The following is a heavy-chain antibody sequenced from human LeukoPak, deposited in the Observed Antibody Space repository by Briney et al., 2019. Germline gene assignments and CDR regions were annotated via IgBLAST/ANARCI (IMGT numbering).Heavy chain of an antibody. CDR1: GYSFTSYW. J-gene: IGHJ3*02. V-gene: IGHV5-51*01. Sequence: GESLKISCQGSGYSFTSYWIGWVRQMPGKGLEWMGIIYPGDSDTRYSPSFQGQVTISADKSISTAYLQWSSLKASDTAMYYCARQTGYGHAYDAFDIWGQGTMVTVSS. CDR2: IYPGDSDT. CDR3: ARQTGYGHAYDAFDI. D-gene: IGHD5-18*01.